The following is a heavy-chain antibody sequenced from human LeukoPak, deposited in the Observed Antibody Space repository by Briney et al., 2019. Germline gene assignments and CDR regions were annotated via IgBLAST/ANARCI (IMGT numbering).Heavy chain of an antibody. Sequence: GRSLRLSCADSGFTFSSYGMHWVRQAPGKGLEWVAVISYDGSNKYYADSVKGRFTISRDNSKNTLYLQMNSLRAEDTAVYYCAKVSIQTYFDYWGQGTLVTVSS. CDR2: ISYDGSNK. D-gene: IGHD1-1*01. CDR3: AKVSIQTYFDY. CDR1: GFTFSSYG. V-gene: IGHV3-30*18. J-gene: IGHJ4*02.